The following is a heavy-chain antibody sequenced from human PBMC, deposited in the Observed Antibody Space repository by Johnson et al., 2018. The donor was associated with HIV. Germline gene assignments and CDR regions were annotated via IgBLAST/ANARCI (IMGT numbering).Heavy chain of an antibody. CDR3: ARGGQLLLWDAFDI. CDR1: GFTFSSYA. Sequence: QVQLVESGGGVVQPGRSLRLSCAASGFTFSSYAMHWVRQAPGKGLEWVAVISYDGSNKYYADSVKGRFTISRDNSKNTLYLQMNSLRAEDTAVYYCARGGQLLLWDAFDIWGQWTMVTVSS. CDR2: ISYDGSNK. D-gene: IGHD2-2*01. J-gene: IGHJ3*02. V-gene: IGHV3-30*04.